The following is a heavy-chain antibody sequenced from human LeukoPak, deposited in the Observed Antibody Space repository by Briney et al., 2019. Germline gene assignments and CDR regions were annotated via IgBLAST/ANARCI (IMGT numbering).Heavy chain of an antibody. J-gene: IGHJ4*02. V-gene: IGHV3-74*01. D-gene: IGHD2-2*01. CDR3: VNRDQRES. Sequence: GGSLTLSCAASGFSFSSYWMHWVRQAPGKGLVWVSRINPDGSSAIYADSVNGPFNIFRNNAKNTLHLQMNSRTADGTAYYYCVNRDQRESGGEGPRVTVFS. CDR2: INPDGSSA. CDR1: GFSFSSYW.